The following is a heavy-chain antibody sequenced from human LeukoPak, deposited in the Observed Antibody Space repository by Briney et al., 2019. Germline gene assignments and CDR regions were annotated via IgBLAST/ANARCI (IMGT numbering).Heavy chain of an antibody. CDR1: GGSISSGDYY. D-gene: IGHD1-14*01. J-gene: IGHJ6*02. CDR2: IYYSGST. CDR3: ARGPGPFYYYYGMDV. Sequence: SETLSLTCTVSGGSISSGDYYWSWIRQPPGKGLEWIGYIYYSGSTYYNPSLKSRVTISVDTSRNQFSLKLSSVTAADTAVYYCARGPGPFYYYYGMDVWGQGTTVTVSS. V-gene: IGHV4-30-4*01.